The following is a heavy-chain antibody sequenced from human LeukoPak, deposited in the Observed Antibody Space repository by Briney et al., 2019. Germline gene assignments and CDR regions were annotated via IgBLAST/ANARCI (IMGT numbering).Heavy chain of an antibody. V-gene: IGHV1-8*01. CDR3: ARTGRGTYYYDSSGYLPDY. Sequence: ASVKVSCKASGYTFTSYDINWVRQATGQGLEWMGWMNPNSGNTGYAQKFQGRVTMTRNTSISTAYMELGSLRSEDTAVYYCARTGRGTYYYDSSGYLPDYWGQGTLVTVSS. D-gene: IGHD3-22*01. CDR1: GYTFTSYD. J-gene: IGHJ4*02. CDR2: MNPNSGNT.